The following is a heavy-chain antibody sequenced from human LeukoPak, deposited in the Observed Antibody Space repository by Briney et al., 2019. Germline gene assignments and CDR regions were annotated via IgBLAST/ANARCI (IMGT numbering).Heavy chain of an antibody. Sequence: ASVKVSCKASGYTFTSYDINWVRQATGQGLEWMGWMNPNSGNTGYAQKFQGRVTMTRSTSISTAYMELSSLRSEDTAVYYCARANRRITMVRGAPEGYWGQGTLVTVSS. J-gene: IGHJ4*02. CDR2: MNPNSGNT. CDR3: ARANRRITMVRGAPEGY. CDR1: GYTFTSYD. V-gene: IGHV1-8*01. D-gene: IGHD3-10*01.